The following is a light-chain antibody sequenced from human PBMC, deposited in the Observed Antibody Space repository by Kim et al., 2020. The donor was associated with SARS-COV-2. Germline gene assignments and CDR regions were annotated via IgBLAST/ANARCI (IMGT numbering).Light chain of an antibody. V-gene: IGLV3-1*01. J-gene: IGLJ2*01. CDR2: QDN. CDR3: QAWDSSTVV. Sequence: SYELTQPPSVSVSPGQTANIACSGDKLGDKYASXYLQKPGQSPVLLIYQDNKRPSGIPERFSGSNSGNTATLTIGGTQTMDEADYYCQAWDSSTVVFGGG. CDR1: KLGDKY.